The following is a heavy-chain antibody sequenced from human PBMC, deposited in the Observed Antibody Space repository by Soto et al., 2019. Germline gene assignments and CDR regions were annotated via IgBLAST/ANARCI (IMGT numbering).Heavy chain of an antibody. CDR3: ARTYCAADCPRRDFDY. D-gene: IGHD2-21*02. J-gene: IGHJ4*01. V-gene: IGHV1-46*01. Sequence: GASVKVSCKASGYILSSYYMHWVRQAPGQGLEWMGIINPSGGRTSYAQKFQDRVTMTRDTSTNTVYMELSSLRSDDTAVYYCARTYCAADCPRRDFDYWG. CDR1: GYILSSYY. CDR2: INPSGGRT.